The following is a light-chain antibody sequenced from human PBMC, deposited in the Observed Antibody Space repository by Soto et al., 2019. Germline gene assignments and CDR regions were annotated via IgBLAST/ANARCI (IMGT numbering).Light chain of an antibody. J-gene: IGLJ1*01. CDR2: DVS. CDR1: SSXFVGYNY. CDR3: CSYAGSYSLYV. V-gene: IGLV2-11*01. Sequence: QSALTQPRSVSGSPGQSVTISCTGTSSXFVGYNYVSWYQQHQGKAPKLIIYDVSERPSGVPDRFSGSKSGNTASLTISGLQAEDEADYYCCSYAGSYSLYVFGTGTKVTV.